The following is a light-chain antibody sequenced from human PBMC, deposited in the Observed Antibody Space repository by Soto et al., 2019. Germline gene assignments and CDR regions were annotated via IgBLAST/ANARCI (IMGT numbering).Light chain of an antibody. CDR1: QNIGSW. V-gene: IGKV1-5*03. CDR2: KAS. Sequence: DIQMTQSPSTLSASVGDRVTITCRASQNIGSWLAWYQQKPGKAPKLLIYKASSLESGVPSSFSGSGSGTEFTLTISSLQPDDFATHYCQQYNSPFTFGPGTKVDIK. J-gene: IGKJ3*01. CDR3: QQYNSPFT.